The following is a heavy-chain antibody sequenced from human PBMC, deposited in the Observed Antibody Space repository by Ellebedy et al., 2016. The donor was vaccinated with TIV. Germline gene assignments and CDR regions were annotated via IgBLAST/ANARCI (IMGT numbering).Heavy chain of an antibody. CDR3: ATRGSGHY. CDR1: GFTFSSYS. Sequence: GGSLRLXXAASGFTFSSYSMNWVRQLPGKGLEWVSYISGPGDDTNYIDSVKGRFTISRDDAKSSLYLQMNSLRAEDTAVYYCATRGSGHYWGQGTLVTVSS. CDR2: ISGPGDDT. V-gene: IGHV3-21*05. J-gene: IGHJ4*02. D-gene: IGHD3-10*01.